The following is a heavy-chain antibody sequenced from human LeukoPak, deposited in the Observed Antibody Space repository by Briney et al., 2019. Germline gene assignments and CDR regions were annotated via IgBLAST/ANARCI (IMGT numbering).Heavy chain of an antibody. J-gene: IGHJ6*03. V-gene: IGHV4-39*07. D-gene: IGHD6-13*01. CDR1: GGSISTSNYY. CDR2: IFYSGST. CDR3: VRGVRDVAAPLYYMDV. Sequence: SSETLSLTCTVSGGSISTSNYYWGWIRQPPGKGLEWIGNIFYSGSTYYSPSLKSRVTLSVDTSKNQFSLKLSSVTAADTAVYYCVRGVRDVAAPLYYMDVWGKGTTVTVSS.